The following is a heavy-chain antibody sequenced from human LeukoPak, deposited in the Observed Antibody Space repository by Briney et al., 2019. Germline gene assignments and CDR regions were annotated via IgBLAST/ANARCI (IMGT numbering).Heavy chain of an antibody. V-gene: IGHV3-23*01. D-gene: IGHD3-22*01. CDR3: AKRGVVIRVILVGFHKEAYYFDS. J-gene: IGHJ4*02. CDR1: GITLSNYG. Sequence: GGSLRLSCAVSGITLSNYGMSWVRQAPGEGLEWVAGLSGSGGGTNYADSVKGRFTISRDNRKNTLYLQMNSLRAEDTAVYFCAKRGVVIRVILVGFHKEAYYFDSWGQGALVTVPS. CDR2: LSGSGGGT.